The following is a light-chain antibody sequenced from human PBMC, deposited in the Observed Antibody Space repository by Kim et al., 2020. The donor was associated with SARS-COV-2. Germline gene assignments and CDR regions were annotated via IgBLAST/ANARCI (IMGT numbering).Light chain of an antibody. CDR1: QTVLSSSNNKNY. CDR2: WAS. V-gene: IGKV4-1*01. J-gene: IGKJ4*01. Sequence: DIVMTQSPDSLPVSLGERATISCKSSQTVLSSSNNKNYLAWYQQKPRQPPKLLIYWASTRESGVPDRFSGSGSGTDFTLTIGSLQPEDGAVYYCQQYYSAPLTFGGGTKVDIK. CDR3: QQYYSAPLT.